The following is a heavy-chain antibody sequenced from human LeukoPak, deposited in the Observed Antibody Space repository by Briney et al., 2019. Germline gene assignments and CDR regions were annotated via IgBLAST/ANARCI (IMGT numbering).Heavy chain of an antibody. D-gene: IGHD3-22*01. CDR1: GFIFSSYG. CDR3: ARGARYYYDSSGYPIDDAFDI. V-gene: IGHV3-30*02. CDR2: IRYDGSKK. Sequence: GGSLRLSCAASGFIFSSYGMHWVRQAPGKGLEWVAFIRYDGSKKYYADSVKGRFTISRDNSKNTLYLQMNSLRAEDTAVYYCARGARYYYDSSGYPIDDAFDIWGQGTMVTVSS. J-gene: IGHJ3*02.